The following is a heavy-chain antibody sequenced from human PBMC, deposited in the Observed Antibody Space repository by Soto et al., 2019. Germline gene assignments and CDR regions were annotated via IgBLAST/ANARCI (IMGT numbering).Heavy chain of an antibody. CDR3: AKGGDYAYFGMDV. CDR1: GFTFSSYG. J-gene: IGHJ6*02. Sequence: GGSLRLSCAASGFTFSSYGMHWVRQAPGKGLEWVAVISYDGSNKYYADSVKGRFTISRDNSKNTLYLQMNSLRAEDTAVYYCAKGGDYAYFGMDVWGQGTTVTV. V-gene: IGHV3-30*18. CDR2: ISYDGSNK.